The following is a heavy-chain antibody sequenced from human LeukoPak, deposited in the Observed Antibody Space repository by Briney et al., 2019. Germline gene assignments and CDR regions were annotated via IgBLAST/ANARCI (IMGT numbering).Heavy chain of an antibody. CDR2: IIPIIGTA. CDR1: GGTFSSYA. CDR3: AREPTYYYDSSGYYYFDY. V-gene: IGHV1-69*13. J-gene: IGHJ4*02. Sequence: SVKVSCKASGGTFSSYAISWVRQAPGQGLEWMGGIIPIIGTANYAQKFQGRVTITADESTSTAYMELSSLRSEDTAVYYCAREPTYYYDSSGYYYFDYWGQGTLVTVSS. D-gene: IGHD3-22*01.